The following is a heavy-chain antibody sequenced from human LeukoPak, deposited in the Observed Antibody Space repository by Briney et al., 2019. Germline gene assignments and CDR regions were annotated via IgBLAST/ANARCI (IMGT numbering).Heavy chain of an antibody. CDR2: IYHSGST. CDR3: ARSSGGGAAADAFDI. Sequence: SQTLSLTCTVSGGSISSGGYYWSWIRQPPEKGLEWIGYIYHSGSTYYNPSLKSRVTISVDRSKNQFSLKLSSVTAADTAVYYCARSSGGGAAADAFDIWGQGTMVTVSS. D-gene: IGHD6-13*01. J-gene: IGHJ3*02. V-gene: IGHV4-30-2*01. CDR1: GGSISSGGYY.